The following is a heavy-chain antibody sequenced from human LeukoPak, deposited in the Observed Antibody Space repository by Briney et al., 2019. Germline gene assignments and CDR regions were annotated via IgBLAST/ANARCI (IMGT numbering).Heavy chain of an antibody. CDR3: AREPSLCSGGSCYGSFGY. CDR1: GGSISSYY. J-gene: IGHJ4*02. Sequence: SETLSLTCTVSGGSISSYYWSWIRQPAGKGLEWIGRIYTSGSTNYNPSLKSRVTMSVDTSKNQFSLKLSSVTAADTAVYYCAREPSLCSGGSCYGSFGYWGQGTLVTVSS. V-gene: IGHV4-4*07. D-gene: IGHD2-15*01. CDR2: IYTSGST.